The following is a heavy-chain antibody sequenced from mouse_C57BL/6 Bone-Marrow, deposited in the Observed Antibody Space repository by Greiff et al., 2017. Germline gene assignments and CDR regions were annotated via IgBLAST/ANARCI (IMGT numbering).Heavy chain of an antibody. CDR2: IDPSDSYT. D-gene: IGHD1-1*01. J-gene: IGHJ1*03. CDR3: ARNYGSSVNWYFDV. CDR1: GYTFTSYW. V-gene: IGHV1-69*01. Sequence: VQLQQPGAELVMPGASVKLSCKASGYTFTSYWMHWVKQRPGQGLEWIGEIDPSDSYTNYNQKFKGKSTLTVDKSSSTAYMQLSSLTSEDSAVYYCARNYGSSVNWYFDVWGTGTTVTVSS.